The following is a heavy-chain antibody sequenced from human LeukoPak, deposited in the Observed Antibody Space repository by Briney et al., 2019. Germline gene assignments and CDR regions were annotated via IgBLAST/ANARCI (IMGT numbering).Heavy chain of an antibody. V-gene: IGHV1-58*02. J-gene: IGHJ4*02. D-gene: IGHD3-22*01. CDR1: GFTFTSSA. CDR3: AALYYDSSGKRAYYFDY. CDR2: IVVGSGNT. Sequence: ASVKVSCKASGFTFTSSARQWVRQARGQRLEWIGWIVVGSGNTNYAQKFQERVSITRDMSTSTAYMELSSLRSEDTAVYYCAALYYDSSGKRAYYFDYWGQGNLVTVSS.